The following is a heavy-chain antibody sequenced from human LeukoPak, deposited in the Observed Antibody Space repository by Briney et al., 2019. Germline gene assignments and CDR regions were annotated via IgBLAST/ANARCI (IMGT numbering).Heavy chain of an antibody. D-gene: IGHD1-26*01. CDR3: ARLGSFEDY. CDR2: TYYRSKWYN. CDR1: GESVSSKSAT. Sequence: SQTLSLTCAISGESVSSKSATWNWIRQSPSRGLEWLGRTYYRSKWYNDYALSVNSRITINPDTSKNQFSLQLNSATPEDTAVYYCARLGSFEDYWGQGTLVTVSS. V-gene: IGHV6-1*01. J-gene: IGHJ4*02.